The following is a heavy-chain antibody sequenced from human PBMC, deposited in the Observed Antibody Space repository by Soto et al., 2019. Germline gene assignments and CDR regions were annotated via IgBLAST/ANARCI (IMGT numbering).Heavy chain of an antibody. CDR3: ARGIATGQLAP. Sequence: QVQLVQSGAEVKKPGASVKISCKASGYTFTRYTMNWVRQAPGQRLEWMGWINPDNGNTNSSQKFQDRVIITRDTSASTAYMDLSSLRSDATAVYYCARGIATGQLAPWGQGTLVTVSS. CDR2: INPDNGNT. V-gene: IGHV1-3*01. J-gene: IGHJ5*02. D-gene: IGHD2-15*01. CDR1: GYTFTRYT.